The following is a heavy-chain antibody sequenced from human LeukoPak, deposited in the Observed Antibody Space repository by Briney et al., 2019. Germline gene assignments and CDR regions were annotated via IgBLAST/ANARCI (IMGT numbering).Heavy chain of an antibody. J-gene: IGHJ1*01. Sequence: GGSLRLSCAASGFTFSSYSMNWVRQAPGKGLEWVSSISSSSSYIYYADSVKGRFTISRDNAKNSLYLQMNSLRAEDTAVYYCAWGAAASSEYFQHWGQGTLVTVSS. CDR2: ISSSSSYI. D-gene: IGHD6-13*01. V-gene: IGHV3-21*01. CDR3: AWGAAASSEYFQH. CDR1: GFTFSSYS.